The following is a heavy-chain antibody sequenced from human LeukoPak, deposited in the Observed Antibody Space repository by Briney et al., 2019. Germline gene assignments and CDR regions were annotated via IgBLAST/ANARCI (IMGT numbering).Heavy chain of an antibody. CDR1: GFTVSSNY. CDR2: IYKDGSA. V-gene: IGHV3-66*01. CDR3: ARGVLSGAYPDS. D-gene: IGHD3-10*01. Sequence: GGSLRLSCEASGFTVSSNYMSWVRQAPGKGLEWVSVIYKDGSAYYADSVKGRFNTSRDTSKKTLYLQMSSLRAEDTAVYYCARGVLSGAYPDSWGQGTLVTVSS. J-gene: IGHJ4*02.